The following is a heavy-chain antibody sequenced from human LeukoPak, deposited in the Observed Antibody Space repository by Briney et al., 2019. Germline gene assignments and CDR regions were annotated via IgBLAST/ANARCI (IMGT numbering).Heavy chain of an antibody. CDR1: GFTFRSYV. Sequence: GGSLRLSCAASGFTFRSYVMTWVRQAPGKGLEWVSSLSYSGGNTYYADSLKGRFTISRDNSKNTLYLQMNSLKTEDTAVYYCTTERTWGQGTLVTVSS. CDR3: TTERT. J-gene: IGHJ4*02. CDR2: LSYSGGNT. V-gene: IGHV3-23*01.